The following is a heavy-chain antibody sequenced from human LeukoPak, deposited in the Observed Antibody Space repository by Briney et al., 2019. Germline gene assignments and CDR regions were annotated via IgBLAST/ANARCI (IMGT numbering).Heavy chain of an antibody. CDR3: ASADYYGSGSYPPFDY. Sequence: SQTLSLTCTVSGGSISSGDYYWSWIRQPPGKGLEWIGYIYYSGSTYCIPSLKSRVTISVDTSKNQFSLKLSSVTAADTAVYYCASADYYGSGSYPPFDYWGQGTLVTVSS. D-gene: IGHD3-10*01. J-gene: IGHJ4*02. CDR1: GGSISSGDYY. CDR2: IYYSGST. V-gene: IGHV4-30-4*08.